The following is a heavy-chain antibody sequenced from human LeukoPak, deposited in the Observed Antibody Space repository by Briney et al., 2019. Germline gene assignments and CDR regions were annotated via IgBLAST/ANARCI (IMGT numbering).Heavy chain of an antibody. J-gene: IGHJ1*01. Sequence: GASVKVSCKASGYTFTGYYMHWVRQAPGQGLEWMGWINPNSDGTNYAQKFQGRVTMTRDTSISTAYMELSRLRSDDTAVYCCARRRGAEYFQHWGQGTLVTVSS. CDR3: ARRRGAEYFQH. CDR1: GYTFTGYY. V-gene: IGHV1-2*02. D-gene: IGHD3-10*01. CDR2: INPNSDGT.